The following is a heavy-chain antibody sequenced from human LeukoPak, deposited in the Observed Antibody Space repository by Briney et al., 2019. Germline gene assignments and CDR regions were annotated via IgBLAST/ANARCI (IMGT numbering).Heavy chain of an antibody. CDR2: VIPIFGTA. J-gene: IGHJ3*02. Sequence: GASVKVSCKASGGTFSSYAISWVRQAPGQGLEWMGRVIPIFGTANYAQKFQGRVTITADESTSTAYMELSSLRSEDTAVYYCARGYYDFWSAYYTYYAFDIWGQGTMVTVSS. CDR1: GGTFSSYA. D-gene: IGHD3-3*01. CDR3: ARGYYDFWSAYYTYYAFDI. V-gene: IGHV1-69*13.